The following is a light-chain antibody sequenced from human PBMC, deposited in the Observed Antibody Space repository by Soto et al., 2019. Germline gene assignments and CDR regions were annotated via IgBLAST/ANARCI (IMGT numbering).Light chain of an antibody. J-gene: IGLJ2*01. CDR2: DNN. CDR3: GTWDSSLSAVV. V-gene: IGLV1-51*01. CDR1: SSNIGNNY. Sequence: QSVLTQPPSVSAAPGKKVTISCSGSSSNIGNNYVSWYQQLPGTAPKLLIYDNNKRPSGIPDRFSGSKSGTSATLGLTGLQTGDEANYYCGTWDSSLSAVVFGGGTKVTVL.